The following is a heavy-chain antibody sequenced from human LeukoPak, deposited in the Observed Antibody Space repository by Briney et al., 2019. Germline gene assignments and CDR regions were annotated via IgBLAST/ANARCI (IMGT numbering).Heavy chain of an antibody. CDR3: ARRVPSGMIDD. D-gene: IGHD1-26*01. CDR2: IYYSGST. CDR1: GGSISSGGYY. Sequence: SQTLSLTCTVSGGSISSGGYYWSWIRQHPGKGLEWIGYIYYSGSTYYNPSLKSRVTISVDTSKNQFSLKLSSLTAADTAVYYCARRVPSGMIDDWGQGTLVTVSS. J-gene: IGHJ4*02. V-gene: IGHV4-31*03.